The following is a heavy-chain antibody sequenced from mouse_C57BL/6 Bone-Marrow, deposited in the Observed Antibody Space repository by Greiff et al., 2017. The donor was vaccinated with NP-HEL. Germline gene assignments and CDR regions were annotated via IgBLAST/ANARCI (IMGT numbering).Heavy chain of an antibody. V-gene: IGHV1-53*01. CDR2: INPSNGGT. CDR3: ARVYGSSYEWYFDV. Sequence: QVQLKQPGTELVKPGASVKLSCKASGYTFTSYWMHWVKQRPGQGLEWIGNINPSNGGTNYNEKFKSKATLTVDKSSSTAYMQLSSLTSEDSAVYYCARVYGSSYEWYFDVWGTGTTVTVSS. D-gene: IGHD1-1*01. J-gene: IGHJ1*03. CDR1: GYTFTSYW.